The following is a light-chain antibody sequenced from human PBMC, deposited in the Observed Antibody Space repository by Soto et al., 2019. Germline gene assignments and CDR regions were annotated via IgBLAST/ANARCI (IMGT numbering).Light chain of an antibody. CDR3: GTWDSSLSALV. CDR1: SSNIGNNY. Sequence: QSVLTQPPSVSAAPGQTVTISCSGSSSNIGNNYVSWYQQLPGTAPKLLIYDNNKPPSWIPDRFSGAKSGTSATLGITGLQTGDEADYYCGTWDSSLSALVFGGGTKLTVL. V-gene: IGLV1-51*01. CDR2: DNN. J-gene: IGLJ2*01.